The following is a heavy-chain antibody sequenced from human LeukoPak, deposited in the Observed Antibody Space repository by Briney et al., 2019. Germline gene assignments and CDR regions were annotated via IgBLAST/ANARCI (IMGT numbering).Heavy chain of an antibody. D-gene: IGHD6-13*01. CDR3: AKENAVAGAFDY. V-gene: IGHV3-23*01. CDR1: GFTFSSYA. J-gene: IGHJ4*02. Sequence: PGGSLRLSCAASGFTFSSYAMSWVRQAPGKGLEWVSAISGSGDSTYYADSVKGRFTVSRDNSKNTLFLQMNSLRAEDTAVYNCAKENAVAGAFDYWGQGTLVTVSS. CDR2: ISGSGDST.